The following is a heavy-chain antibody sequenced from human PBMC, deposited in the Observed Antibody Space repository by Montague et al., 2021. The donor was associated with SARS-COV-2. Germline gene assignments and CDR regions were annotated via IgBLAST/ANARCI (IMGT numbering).Heavy chain of an antibody. CDR2: ISYDGSNK. CDR3: ATGRGGGYYYGMDV. J-gene: IGHJ6*02. Sequence: SLRLSCAASGFTFSSYAMHWVRQAPGKGLEWVAVISYDGSNKYYADSVKGRFTISRDNSKNTLYLQMNSLRAEDTAVHYCATGRGGGYYYGMDVWGQGTRVTVS. D-gene: IGHD3-16*01. V-gene: IGHV3-30-3*01. CDR1: GFTFSSYA.